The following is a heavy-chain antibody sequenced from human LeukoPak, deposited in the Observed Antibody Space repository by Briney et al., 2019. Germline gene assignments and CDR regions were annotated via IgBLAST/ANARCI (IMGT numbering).Heavy chain of an antibody. CDR1: GYTFTGYY. V-gene: IGHV1-2*02. D-gene: IGHD2-2*01. Sequence: ASVKVSCKASGYTFTGYYMHWVRPAPGQGLEWMGWINPNSSGTNYAQKFQGRVTMTRDTSISTAYMELSRLRSDDTAVYYCAREVREGEGYCSSTSCYWAPSDYWGQGTLVTVSS. CDR2: INPNSSGT. CDR3: AREVREGEGYCSSTSCYWAPSDY. J-gene: IGHJ4*02.